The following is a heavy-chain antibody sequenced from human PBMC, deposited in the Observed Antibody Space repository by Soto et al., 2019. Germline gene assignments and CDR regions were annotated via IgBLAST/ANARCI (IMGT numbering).Heavy chain of an antibody. CDR1: GFTFSSYE. D-gene: IGHD3-22*01. CDR2: ISSSGSSI. CDR3: ARGRYYDSSGYSSGYFQH. V-gene: IGHV3-48*03. J-gene: IGHJ1*01. Sequence: PGGSLRLSCAASGFTFSSYEMNWVRQAPGKGLEWVSYISSSGSSIYYADSVKGRFTISRDNAKNSLYLQMNSLRAEDRAVYYCARGRYYDSSGYSSGYFQHWGQGTLVTVSS.